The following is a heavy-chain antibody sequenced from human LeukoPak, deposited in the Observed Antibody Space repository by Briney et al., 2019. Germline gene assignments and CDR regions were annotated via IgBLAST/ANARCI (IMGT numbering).Heavy chain of an antibody. Sequence: ASLKVSCKASGYTFTSYDINWVRQATGQGLEWMGWMNPNSGNTAYAQKFQGRVTITRNTSISTAYMELSRLRSDDTAVYYCARDIDYDSSDLFDPWGQGTLVTVSS. V-gene: IGHV1-8*03. CDR3: ARDIDYDSSDLFDP. CDR2: MNPNSGNT. D-gene: IGHD3-22*01. J-gene: IGHJ5*02. CDR1: GYTFTSYD.